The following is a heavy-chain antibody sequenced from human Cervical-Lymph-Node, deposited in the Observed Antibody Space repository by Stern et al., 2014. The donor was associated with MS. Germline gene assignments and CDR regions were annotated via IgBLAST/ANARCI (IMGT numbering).Heavy chain of an antibody. V-gene: IGHV4-39*01. Sequence: QLQLQESGPGLVKPSETLSLTCTVSGDSINSSTYFWGWIRQPPGKGLEWIGNMHYSGSTYYNPSLKSRVTTSVDPSKSQFFLRLSSVTATDTAVYYCARAYVWGTFRYLDSWGQGTLVTVSS. CDR1: GDSINSSTYF. CDR3: ARAYVWGTFRYLDS. CDR2: MHYSGST. J-gene: IGHJ4*02. D-gene: IGHD3-16*02.